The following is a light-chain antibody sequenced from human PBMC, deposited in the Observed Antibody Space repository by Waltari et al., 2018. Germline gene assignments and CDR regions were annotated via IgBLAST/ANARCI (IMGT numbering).Light chain of an antibody. CDR1: SSDVGGYNY. Sequence: QSALTQPASVSGSPGQSITISCTGTSSDVGGYNYVSWYQQHPGKAPKLMIYEVSNRPSGVSKRFSGSKSGNTASLTISGLQAEDEADYYCSSTKVFGGGTKLTVL. J-gene: IGLJ3*02. CDR3: SSTKV. CDR2: EVS. V-gene: IGLV2-14*01.